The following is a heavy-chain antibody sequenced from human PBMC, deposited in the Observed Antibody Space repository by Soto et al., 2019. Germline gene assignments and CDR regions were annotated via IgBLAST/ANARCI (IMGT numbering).Heavy chain of an antibody. Sequence: QVQLVQSGAEVQKPGASVKVSCKASGYTFTSFDINWVRQATGHGLEWMGWMSPNSGNTGYAQKFQGRVTMTRNTSISTAYMELSGLRSEDTAVYYCARLIIDYLDFDYWGQGTLVTVSS. D-gene: IGHD3-16*01. J-gene: IGHJ4*02. CDR3: ARLIIDYLDFDY. CDR1: GYTFTSFD. V-gene: IGHV1-8*01. CDR2: MSPNSGNT.